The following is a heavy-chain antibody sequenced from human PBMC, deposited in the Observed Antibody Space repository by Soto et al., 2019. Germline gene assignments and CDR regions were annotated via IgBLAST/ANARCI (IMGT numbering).Heavy chain of an antibody. V-gene: IGHV3-30*18. CDR3: AKDPAPTTVTPGGNFDD. CDR1: GFTFSSYG. CDR2: ISYDGSNK. D-gene: IGHD4-17*01. Sequence: PGGSLRLSCAASGFTFSSYGMHWVRQAPGKGLEWVAVISYDGSNKYYADSVKGRFTISRDNSKNTLYLQMNSLRAEDTAVYYCAKDPAPTTVTPGGNFDDWGQGTLVTVSS. J-gene: IGHJ4*02.